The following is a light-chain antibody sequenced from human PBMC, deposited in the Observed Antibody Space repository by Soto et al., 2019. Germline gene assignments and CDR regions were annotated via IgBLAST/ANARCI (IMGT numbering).Light chain of an antibody. CDR1: PGFGSP. CDR3: HHFYDYPHS. Sequence: QVTQSPSSLSTSVGDRVTISCRTSPGFGSPLGWSSPTPGKPPSLLNYDTATLQSGVPSRFSGSGSGTNFTLTISSLQPEDFSTYYCHHFYDYPHSFGPGTKVDIK. J-gene: IGKJ3*01. V-gene: IGKV1D-13*01. CDR2: DTA.